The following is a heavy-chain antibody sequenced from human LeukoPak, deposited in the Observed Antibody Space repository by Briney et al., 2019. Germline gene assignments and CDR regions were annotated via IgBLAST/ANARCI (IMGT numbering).Heavy chain of an antibody. D-gene: IGHD3-10*01. J-gene: IGHJ4*02. CDR2: LINSGSTI. V-gene: IGHV3-48*03. Sequence: PGGSLLLSCAASGFSFSSYEMKWVRQAPGKGLEGVSYLINSGSTIYYADSVKGRFTISRDNAKNSLYLQMNSLRAEDTAVYYCARAGLGEFDYWGQGTLVTVSS. CDR1: GFSFSSYE. CDR3: ARAGLGEFDY.